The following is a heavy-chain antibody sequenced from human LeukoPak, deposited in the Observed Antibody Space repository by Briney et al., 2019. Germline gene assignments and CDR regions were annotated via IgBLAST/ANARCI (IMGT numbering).Heavy chain of an antibody. Sequence: GASVTVSCKGSGYTFTGYYMHRMRQAPGQGLEWMGRINLNSSGTNYAHTDQGRVTMTRDRSNSTAYMKLSRLRSDDTAVYYCARDYDYVWGSYGNPAPYNWFDPGGQGTLVTVSS. CDR2: INLNSSGT. CDR1: GYTFTGYY. J-gene: IGHJ5*02. V-gene: IGHV1-2*06. CDR3: ARDYDYVWGSYGNPAPYNWFDP. D-gene: IGHD3-16*01.